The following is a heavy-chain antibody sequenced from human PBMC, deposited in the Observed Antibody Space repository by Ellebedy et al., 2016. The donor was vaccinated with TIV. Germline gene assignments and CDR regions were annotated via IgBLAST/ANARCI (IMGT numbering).Heavy chain of an antibody. D-gene: IGHD5-24*01. CDR1: GFSLSNYV. J-gene: IGHJ5*02. Sequence: GGSLRLXXAASGFSLSNYVAYWVRQAPGKGLEWVSRISLSGDSTHYADSVQGRFTISRDNSKNMFYLQMNSLRAEDTAVYYCGGYTWGQGTLVTVSS. CDR3: GGYT. CDR2: ISLSGDST. V-gene: IGHV3-23*01.